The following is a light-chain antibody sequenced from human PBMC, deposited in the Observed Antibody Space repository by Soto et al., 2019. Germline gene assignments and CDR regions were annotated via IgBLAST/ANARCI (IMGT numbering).Light chain of an antibody. CDR1: SGDIGGYDY. CDR3: SSFTNTITRYA. CDR2: EVT. J-gene: IGLJ1*01. V-gene: IGLV2-8*01. Sequence: ALTQPPSASGSPGQSVTISCTGTSGDIGGYDYVSWYQQHPGKAPKLMIYEVTKRPLGVPDRFSGSKSGNTASLTVSGLQAEDEADYYCSSFTNTITRYAFGTGTKVTV.